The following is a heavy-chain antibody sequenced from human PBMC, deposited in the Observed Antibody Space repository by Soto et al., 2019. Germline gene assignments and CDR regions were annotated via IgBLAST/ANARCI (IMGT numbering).Heavy chain of an antibody. CDR2: IHHNGAT. J-gene: IGHJ4*02. Sequence: PSETLSLTCAVSGASSTSENYSYNWILQPPGKGLEWIGHIHHNGATSYNPSLRSRVTMSADRSSNELSLKLTFVTAADTAVYYCARTDGTTTFGYFDFWGQGALVTV. V-gene: IGHV4-30-2*01. D-gene: IGHD4-4*01. CDR1: GASSTSENYS. CDR3: ARTDGTTTFGYFDF.